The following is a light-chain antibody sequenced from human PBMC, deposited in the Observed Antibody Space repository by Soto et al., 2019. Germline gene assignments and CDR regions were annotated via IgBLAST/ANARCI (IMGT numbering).Light chain of an antibody. V-gene: IGKV3-15*01. CDR2: SAS. Sequence: EIVMTQSPETLSASPGERVTLSCRASQYIVRTMAWYQQQPGQAPRLLFFSASTRATGLPDRFSASGSGADFTLTISSLQAEDSGLYYSQQYKKWPYTFGQGTKVDIK. CDR3: QQYKKWPYT. J-gene: IGKJ2*01. CDR1: QYIVRT.